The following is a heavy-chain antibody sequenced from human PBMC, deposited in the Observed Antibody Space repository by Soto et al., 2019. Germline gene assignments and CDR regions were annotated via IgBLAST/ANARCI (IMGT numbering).Heavy chain of an antibody. J-gene: IGHJ6*02. D-gene: IGHD2-21*02. CDR2: IIPIFGTA. Sequence: SVKVSCKASGGTFSSYAISWVRQAPGQGLEWMGGIIPIFGTANYAQKFQGRVTITADESTSTAYMELSSLRSEDTAVYYCAEGGVVVTAGSGTYYYGMDVWGQGTTVTVSS. CDR3: AEGGVVVTAGSGTYYYGMDV. CDR1: GGTFSSYA. V-gene: IGHV1-69*13.